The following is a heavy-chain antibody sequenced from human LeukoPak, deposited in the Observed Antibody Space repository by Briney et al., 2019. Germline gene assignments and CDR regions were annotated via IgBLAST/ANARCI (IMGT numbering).Heavy chain of an antibody. CDR2: IHSDGST. CDR3: ARSWDARLNFDN. V-gene: IGHV3-66*02. CDR1: GFIVNRNY. Sequence: GGSLRLSCAASGFIVNRNYMNWVRQVPGKGLEWVSVIHSDGSTHYADSVQGRFTISRDNSKNTVSLQMNDLTTEDTAVYYCARSWDARLNFDNWGQGTPVTVSS. D-gene: IGHD1-26*01. J-gene: IGHJ4*02.